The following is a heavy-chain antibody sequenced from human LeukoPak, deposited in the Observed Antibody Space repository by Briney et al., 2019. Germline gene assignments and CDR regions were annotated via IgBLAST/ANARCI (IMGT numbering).Heavy chain of an antibody. CDR3: TREIFDSLYFDS. CDR1: GFTFSDAW. V-gene: IGHV3-15*01. CDR2: IKDKGDGETT. Sequence: GGSLRLSCAASGFTFSDAWMSWVRQAPGKGLEWVGRIKDKGDGETTDYAAPVKGRFSISRDDSKNTLYLQMKSLNTADTAVYYCTREIFDSLYFDSWGQGTLVAVSS. D-gene: IGHD2-21*01. J-gene: IGHJ4*02.